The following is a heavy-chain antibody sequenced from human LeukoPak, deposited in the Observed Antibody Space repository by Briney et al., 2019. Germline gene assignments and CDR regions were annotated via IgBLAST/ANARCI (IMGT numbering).Heavy chain of an antibody. D-gene: IGHD3-22*01. V-gene: IGHV3-74*01. J-gene: IGHJ4*02. Sequence: GGSLRLSCAASGFTFSSYSMNWVRQAPGKGLVWVSRINTDGSSTSYADSVKGRLTISRDNAKNTLYLQMNSLRAEDTAVYYCARDLGSGYYYVGPDYWGQGTLVTVSS. CDR3: ARDLGSGYYYVGPDY. CDR1: GFTFSSYS. CDR2: INTDGSST.